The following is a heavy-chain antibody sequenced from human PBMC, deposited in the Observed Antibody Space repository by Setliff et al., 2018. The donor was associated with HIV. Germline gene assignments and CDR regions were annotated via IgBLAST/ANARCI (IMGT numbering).Heavy chain of an antibody. V-gene: IGHV4-34*01. CDR3: ARDVTDYLDY. Sequence: SETLSLTCAVYGGSFSGYYWSWIRQPSGKGLEWIGEINHSGSTNYNPSLKSRATISVDTSKNQFSLKLSSVTAADSAVYYCARDVTDYLDYWGQGIPVTVSS. CDR2: INHSGST. J-gene: IGHJ4*02. CDR1: GGSFSGYY.